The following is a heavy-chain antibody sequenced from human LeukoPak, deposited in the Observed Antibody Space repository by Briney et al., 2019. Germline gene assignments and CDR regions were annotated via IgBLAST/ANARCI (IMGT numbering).Heavy chain of an antibody. J-gene: IGHJ3*02. Sequence: GESLKISCKGSAYSFTTYWIAWVRQMPGKGLEWMGSVFPADSDTRYSPSFQGQVTISADKSISTAYLQWSSLKASDTAMYYCARRGYSYGYPRDAFDIWGQGTMVTVSS. CDR2: VFPADSDT. CDR1: AYSFTTYW. V-gene: IGHV5-51*01. CDR3: ARRGYSYGYPRDAFDI. D-gene: IGHD5-18*01.